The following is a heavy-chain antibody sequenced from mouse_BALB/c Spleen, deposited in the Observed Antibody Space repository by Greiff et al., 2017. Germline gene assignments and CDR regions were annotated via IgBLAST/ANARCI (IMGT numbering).Heavy chain of an antibody. CDR2: IWGDGST. CDR3: ASIDDGYYDY. D-gene: IGHD2-3*01. J-gene: IGHJ2*01. V-gene: IGHV2-6-7*01. Sequence: QVQLKESGPGLVEPSQSLSITCPVSGFSLTGYGVNWVRQPPGRGLEWRGMIWGDGSTDNNSALKSRLSISKDNSKSQVFLKMNSLQTDDTARYYCASIDDGYYDYWGQGTTLTVSS. CDR1: GFSLTGYG.